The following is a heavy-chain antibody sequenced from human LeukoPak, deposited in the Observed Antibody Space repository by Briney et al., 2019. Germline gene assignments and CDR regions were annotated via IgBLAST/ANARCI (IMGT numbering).Heavy chain of an antibody. J-gene: IGHJ6*03. V-gene: IGHV1-8*02. Sequence: ASVKVSCKASGGTFSSYAISWVRQATGQGLEWMGWMNPNSGNTGYAQKFQGRVTMTRNTSISTAYMELSSLRSEDTAVYYCARDNGGRAMAYYYYYYMDVWGKGTTVTISS. CDR1: GGTFSSYA. CDR3: ARDNGGRAMAYYYYYYMDV. CDR2: MNPNSGNT. D-gene: IGHD2-15*01.